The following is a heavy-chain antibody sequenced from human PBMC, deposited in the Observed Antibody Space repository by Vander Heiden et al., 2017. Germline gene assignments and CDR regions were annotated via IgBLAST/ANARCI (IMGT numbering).Heavy chain of an antibody. CDR2: ISGSGGST. D-gene: IGHD1-26*01. J-gene: IGHJ5*02. CDR3: VGATHLQGS. V-gene: IGHV3-23*01. CDR1: GFTFSSYA. Sequence: EVQLLESGGGLVQPGGSLGLSCAASGFTFSSYAMSGVRQAPGKGLEWVSAISGSGGSTYYADSVKGRFTISRDNSKNTLYLQMNSLRAEDTAVYYCVGATHLQGSWGQGTLVTVSS.